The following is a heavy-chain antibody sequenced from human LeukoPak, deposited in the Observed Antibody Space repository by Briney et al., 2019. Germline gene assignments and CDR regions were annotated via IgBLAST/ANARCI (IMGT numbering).Heavy chain of an antibody. J-gene: IGHJ4*02. CDR3: ARSSSLRFALYYFDY. D-gene: IGHD5-12*01. CDR2: ISAGNI. CDR1: GYTFSDYP. Sequence: GASVKVSCKASGYTFSDYPMHWLRQAPGQRFEWMGWISAGNIKYSQNFQDRINITRDTSASTVNMELSSLTSADTAVYYCARSSSLRFALYYFDYWGQGTLVTVSS. V-gene: IGHV1-3*01.